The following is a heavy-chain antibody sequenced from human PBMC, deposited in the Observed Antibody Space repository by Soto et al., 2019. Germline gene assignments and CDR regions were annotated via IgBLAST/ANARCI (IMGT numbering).Heavy chain of an antibody. CDR1: GGSISSYY. CDR3: ARDPGYSSSWDYYYGMDV. Sequence: SETLSLTCTVSGGSISSYYWSWIRQPPGKGLEWIGYIYYSGSTNYNPSLKSRVTISVDTSKNLFSLKLSSVTAADTAVYYCARDPGYSSSWDYYYGMDVWGQGTTVTVSS. J-gene: IGHJ6*02. CDR2: IYYSGST. D-gene: IGHD6-13*01. V-gene: IGHV4-59*01.